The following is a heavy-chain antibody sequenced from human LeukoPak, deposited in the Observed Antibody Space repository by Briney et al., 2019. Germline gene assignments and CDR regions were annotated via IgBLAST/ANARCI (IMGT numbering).Heavy chain of an antibody. CDR1: GGSFSGYY. Sequence: SETLSLTCAVYGGSFSGYYWSWIRQPPGKGLEWIGEINHSGSTNYNPSLKSRVTISVDTSKNQFSLKLSSVTAADTAVYYCARHRITGTTRIYYFDYWGQGTLVTVSS. CDR2: INHSGST. V-gene: IGHV4-34*01. CDR3: ARHRITGTTRIYYFDY. D-gene: IGHD1-7*01. J-gene: IGHJ4*02.